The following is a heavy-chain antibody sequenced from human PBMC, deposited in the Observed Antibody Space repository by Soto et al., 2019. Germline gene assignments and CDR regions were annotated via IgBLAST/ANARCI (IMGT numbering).Heavy chain of an antibody. J-gene: IGHJ6*02. Sequence: QLQLQESGPGLVKPSETLSLTCTVSGGSISSSSYYWGWIRQPPGTGLEWIGSIYYSGSTYYNPSLKGRVTISVDTSKNKFSLKLSYLTAADTAVYYGTSCSGGSCYYYYGMDVWGQGTTVTVSS. CDR3: TSCSGGSCYYYYGMDV. CDR2: IYYSGST. V-gene: IGHV4-39*01. D-gene: IGHD2-15*01. CDR1: GGSISSSSYY.